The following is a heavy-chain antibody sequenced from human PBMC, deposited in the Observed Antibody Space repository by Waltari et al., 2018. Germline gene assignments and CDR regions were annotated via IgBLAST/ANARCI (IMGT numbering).Heavy chain of an antibody. Sequence: QLVESGGGVVQPGGSLRLSCAASGFTFSGYNMYWVRQAPGKGLEWVTLISNDGSSIHYADSVKARFFISRDNSKNALYLQLNSLRTDDTAVYYCARGDYGMDVWGQGTTVTVSS. CDR2: ISNDGSSI. CDR3: ARGDYGMDV. CDR1: GFTFSGYN. J-gene: IGHJ6*02. V-gene: IGHV3-30*04.